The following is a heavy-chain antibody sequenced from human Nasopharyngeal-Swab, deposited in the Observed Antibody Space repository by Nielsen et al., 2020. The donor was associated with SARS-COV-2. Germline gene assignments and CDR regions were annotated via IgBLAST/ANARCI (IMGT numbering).Heavy chain of an antibody. CDR3: ARGANYYDSSGYYYYFDY. J-gene: IGHJ4*02. Sequence: GSLRLSCAVYGGSFSGYYWSWIRQPPGKGLEWIGEINHSGSTNYNPSLKSRVTISVDTSKNQFSLKLSSVTAADTAVYYCARGANYYDSSGYYYYFDYWGQGTLVTVSS. CDR2: INHSGST. D-gene: IGHD3-22*01. V-gene: IGHV4-34*01. CDR1: GGSFSGYY.